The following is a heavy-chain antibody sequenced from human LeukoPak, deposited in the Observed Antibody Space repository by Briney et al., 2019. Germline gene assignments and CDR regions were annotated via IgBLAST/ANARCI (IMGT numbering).Heavy chain of an antibody. CDR1: GYTFTSYG. CDR2: ISAYNGNT. CDR3: ARGTLGDILTGSYDC. V-gene: IGHV1-18*01. Sequence: GASVKVSCKASGYTFTSYGISWVRQAPGQGLEWMGWISAYNGNTNSAQKLQGRVTMTTDTSTSTAYMEVRSLRSDDTAVYYCARGTLGDILTGSYDCWGQGTLVTVSS. J-gene: IGHJ4*02. D-gene: IGHD3-9*01.